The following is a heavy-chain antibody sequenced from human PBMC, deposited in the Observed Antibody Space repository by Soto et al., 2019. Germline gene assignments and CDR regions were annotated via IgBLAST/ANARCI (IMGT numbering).Heavy chain of an antibody. D-gene: IGHD2-21*02. V-gene: IGHV1-46*01. CDR3: ARVQMGPRRDFMDV. CDR2: TNPHGRTT. J-gene: IGHJ6*02. CDR1: RDMFTYSF. Sequence: RASVKVSCKASRDMFTYSFFHWVRQAPGQGLEWMGITNPHGRTTNYEQRFKGRVNMTWDTSASTVYMEVTSLRPEDTAVYYRARVQMGPRRDFMDVWGQGTRVTVSS.